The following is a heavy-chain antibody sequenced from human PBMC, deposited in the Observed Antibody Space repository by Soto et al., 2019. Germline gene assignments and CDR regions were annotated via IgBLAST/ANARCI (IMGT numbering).Heavy chain of an antibody. Sequence: ASVKVSCKASGYTFTSYGISWVRQAPGQGLEWMGWISAYNGNTNYAQKLQGRVTMTTDTSTSTAYMELRSLRSDDTAVYYCARDLAAYYYSPPEYWGQGTLVAAAS. D-gene: IGHD3-10*01. CDR2: ISAYNGNT. J-gene: IGHJ4*02. V-gene: IGHV1-18*01. CDR1: GYTFTSYG. CDR3: ARDLAAYYYSPPEY.